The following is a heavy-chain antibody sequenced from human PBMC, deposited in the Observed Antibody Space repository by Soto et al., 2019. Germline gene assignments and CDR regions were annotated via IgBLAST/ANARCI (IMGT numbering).Heavy chain of an antibody. CDR2: ISGSGGST. V-gene: IGHV3-23*01. Sequence: PGGSLRLSCAASGFTFSSYAMSWVRQAPGKGLEWVSAISGSGGSTYYADSVKGRFTISRDNSKNTLYLQTNSLRAEDTAVYYCAKVGDYIWGSYRHFDYWGQRTLVTVSS. CDR1: GFTFSSYA. CDR3: AKVGDYIWGSYRHFDY. D-gene: IGHD3-16*02. J-gene: IGHJ4*02.